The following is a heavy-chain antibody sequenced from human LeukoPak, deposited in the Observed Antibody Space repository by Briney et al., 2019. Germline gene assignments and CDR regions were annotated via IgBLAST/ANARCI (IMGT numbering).Heavy chain of an antibody. Sequence: GGSLRLSCTASGFTFDNYAMIWVRQAPGKGLEWVSSIHPNNGGVGYAASVKGRFAISRDNARNSLYLEMTSLRPEDTAVYYCVKDAPNGSVDFWGRGTLVTVSS. CDR2: IHPNNGGV. V-gene: IGHV3-9*01. D-gene: IGHD2-8*01. J-gene: IGHJ4*02. CDR1: GFTFDNYA. CDR3: VKDAPNGSVDF.